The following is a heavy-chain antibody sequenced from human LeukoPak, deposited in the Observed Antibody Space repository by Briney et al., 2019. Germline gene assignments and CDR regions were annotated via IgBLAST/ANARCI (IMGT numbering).Heavy chain of an antibody. CDR2: IHYSGNT. J-gene: IGHJ4*02. CDR1: GGSISNYY. Sequence: SETLSLTCTVSGGSISNYYWSWIRQPPGKGLEWIGYIHYSGNTNYKSSLKSRVTISVDTSKNQFSLKLSSVTAADTAVYYCARGRRGVMDYWGQGTLATVSS. V-gene: IGHV4-59*12. CDR3: ARGRRGVMDY. D-gene: IGHD2-8*01.